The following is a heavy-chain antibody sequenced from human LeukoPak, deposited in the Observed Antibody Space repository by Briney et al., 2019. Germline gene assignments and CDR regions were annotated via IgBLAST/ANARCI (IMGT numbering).Heavy chain of an antibody. CDR3: ARVKVGATSLDY. Sequence: ASVKVSCKASGYTFTGYYMHWVRQAPGQGLEWMGWINPNSGGTNYAQKFQGRVTMTRDTSISTAYMELSRLRSDDTAVYYCARVKVGATSLDYWGQGTLVTVSS. J-gene: IGHJ4*02. D-gene: IGHD1-26*01. V-gene: IGHV1-2*02. CDR1: GYTFTGYY. CDR2: INPNSGGT.